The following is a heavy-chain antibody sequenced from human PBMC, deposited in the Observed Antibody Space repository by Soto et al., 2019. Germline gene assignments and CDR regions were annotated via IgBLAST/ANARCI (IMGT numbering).Heavy chain of an antibody. J-gene: IGHJ4*02. CDR1: GGTFSSHV. Sequence: QVQLVQSGAEVKKPGSSVKVSCKASGGTFSSHVFNWVRQAPGQGLGWMGGIMPIIGTANYAQKFQGRVTITADESTSTAYMELSSLRSEDTAVYYCARDLEFRDGNISHLDYWGQATLVTVSS. CDR2: IMPIIGTA. D-gene: IGHD3-10*01. V-gene: IGHV1-69*01. CDR3: ARDLEFRDGNISHLDY.